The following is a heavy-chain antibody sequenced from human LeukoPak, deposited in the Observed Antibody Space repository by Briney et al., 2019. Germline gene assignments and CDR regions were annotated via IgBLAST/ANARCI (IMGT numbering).Heavy chain of an antibody. CDR1: GGTISSYY. Sequence: SETLSLTCTVSGGTISSYYWSWIRQPPGKGLEWSGYIYYSGSTNYNPSLYSRVTISVDTSKNQFSLILSSVTAADTAVYHCARATTTGWYADYWGQGTLVTVSS. J-gene: IGHJ4*02. D-gene: IGHD6-19*01. CDR2: IYYSGST. V-gene: IGHV4-59*01. CDR3: ARATTTGWYADY.